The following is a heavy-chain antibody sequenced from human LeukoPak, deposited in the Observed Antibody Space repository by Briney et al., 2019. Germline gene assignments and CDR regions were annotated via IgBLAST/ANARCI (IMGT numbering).Heavy chain of an antibody. D-gene: IGHD3-16*02. Sequence: GRSLRLSCSASGFTFSRYVIYWVRQAPGKGLEWVSYISSSGSTIYYADSVKGRFTISRDNAKNSLYLQMNSLRAEDTAVYYCARDIVSNDAFDLWGQGTMVSVSS. CDR3: ARDIVSNDAFDL. CDR2: ISSSGSTI. J-gene: IGHJ3*01. CDR1: GFTFSRYV. V-gene: IGHV3-48*03.